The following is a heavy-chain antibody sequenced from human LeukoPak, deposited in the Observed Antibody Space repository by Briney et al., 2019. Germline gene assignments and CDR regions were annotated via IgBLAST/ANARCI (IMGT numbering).Heavy chain of an antibody. J-gene: IGHJ4*02. D-gene: IGHD2-15*01. CDR3: VKQGFCSGGTCYGIYFDH. V-gene: IGHV3-30-3*02. Sequence: GGSLRLSCAASGFTFSSYAMHWVRQAPGKGLEWVAVISYDGSNKYYADSVKGRFTISRDNSRNTLYLQMNSLRAEDTAVYYCVKQGFCSGGTCYGIYFDHWGQGTLVTDSS. CDR2: ISYDGSNK. CDR1: GFTFSSYA.